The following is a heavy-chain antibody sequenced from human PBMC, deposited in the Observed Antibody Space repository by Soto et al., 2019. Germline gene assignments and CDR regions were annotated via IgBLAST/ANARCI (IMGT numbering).Heavy chain of an antibody. CDR3: ARPAATVIFYSGMDV. CDR2: ISFVGSNE. V-gene: IGHV3-30-3*01. CDR1: GFTFSDYA. J-gene: IGHJ6*02. Sequence: GGSLRLSCAASGFTFSDYAMHWVRQAPGKGLGWVAIISFVGSNEHYADSVQGRFTISRDNSENTLHLQMNSLRADDTAVYYCARPAATVIFYSGMDVWGQGTTVTVSS. D-gene: IGHD4-17*01.